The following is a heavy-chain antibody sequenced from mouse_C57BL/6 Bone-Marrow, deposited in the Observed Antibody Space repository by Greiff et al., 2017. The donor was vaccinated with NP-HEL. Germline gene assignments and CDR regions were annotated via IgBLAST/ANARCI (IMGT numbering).Heavy chain of an antibody. J-gene: IGHJ1*03. Sequence: VQLQQSGPKLVKPGASVKISCKASGYTFTDYYMNWVKQSHGKSLEWIGDINPNNGGTSYNQKFKGKATLTVDKSSSTAYMELRSLTSEDSAVYYCARSYYYGSSYWYFDVWGTGTTVTVSS. CDR2: INPNNGGT. CDR1: GYTFTDYY. CDR3: ARSYYYGSSYWYFDV. D-gene: IGHD1-1*01. V-gene: IGHV1-26*01.